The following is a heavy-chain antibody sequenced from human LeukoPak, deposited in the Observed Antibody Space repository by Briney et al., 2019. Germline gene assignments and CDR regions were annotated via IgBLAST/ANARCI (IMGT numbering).Heavy chain of an antibody. D-gene: IGHD2-15*01. CDR1: GYTFTGYY. Sequence: ASVKVSCKASGYTFTGYYMHWVRQAPGQGLEWMGWINPNSGGTNYAQKFQGRVTMTRDTSISTAYMELSRLRSDDTAVYYCAREGDIVVVVAADNWFDPWGQGTLVTVSS. CDR2: INPNSGGT. CDR3: AREGDIVVVVAADNWFDP. J-gene: IGHJ5*02. V-gene: IGHV1-2*02.